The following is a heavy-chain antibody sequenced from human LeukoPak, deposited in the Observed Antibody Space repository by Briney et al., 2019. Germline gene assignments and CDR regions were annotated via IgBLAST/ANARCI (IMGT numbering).Heavy chain of an antibody. CDR3: ARAEGDSSPRGGIYYYYYMDV. D-gene: IGHD6-13*01. Sequence: KASETLSLTCTVSGGSISSGSYYWSWIRQPAGKGLEWIGRIYTSGSTNYNPSLKSRVTISVDTSKNQFSLKLSSVTAADTAVYYCARAEGDSSPRGGIYYYYYMDVWGKGTTVTVSS. CDR1: GGSISSGSYY. J-gene: IGHJ6*03. CDR2: IYTSGST. V-gene: IGHV4-61*02.